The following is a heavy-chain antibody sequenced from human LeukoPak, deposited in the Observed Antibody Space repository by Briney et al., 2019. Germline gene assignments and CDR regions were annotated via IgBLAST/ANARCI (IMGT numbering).Heavy chain of an antibody. J-gene: IGHJ4*02. CDR3: ARESIAVAGPPFDY. CDR2: ISSGSNI. CDR1: GFTFSSYE. D-gene: IGHD6-19*01. V-gene: IGHV3-48*03. Sequence: PGGSLRLSCAASGFTFSSYEMNWVRQAPGKGLEGVSYISSGSNIYDADSVKGRFTISRDNAKNSLYLQMNSLRAEDTAVYYCARESIAVAGPPFDYWGQGTLVAVSS.